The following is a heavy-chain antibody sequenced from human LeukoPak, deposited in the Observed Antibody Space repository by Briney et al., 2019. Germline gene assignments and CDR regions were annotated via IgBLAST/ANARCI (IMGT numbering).Heavy chain of an antibody. CDR2: IYYSGNT. V-gene: IGHV4-39*02. CDR1: GVSISSSNSY. CDR3: ARDPFTPRAFGKGNWFGP. D-gene: IGHD3-10*01. J-gene: IGHJ5*02. Sequence: PSETLSLTCTVSGVSISSSNSYWGWIRQPPGKGLEWIGSIYYSGNTYYNASLKSQVSISIDTSKNQFSLKLSSVTAADTAVYYCARDPFTPRAFGKGNWFGPWGQGTLVTVSS.